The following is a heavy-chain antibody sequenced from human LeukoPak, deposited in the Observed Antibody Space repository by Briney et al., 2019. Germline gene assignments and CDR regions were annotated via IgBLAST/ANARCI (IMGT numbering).Heavy chain of an antibody. D-gene: IGHD3-10*01. CDR2: IYYSGST. V-gene: IGHV4-59*01. J-gene: IGHJ5*02. CDR1: AASISSYY. Sequence: PSETLSLTCTVSAASISSYYWSWIRQPPGKGLEWIGYIYYSGSTNYNTSLKSRATISVDTSNKQFSLKLSSVTAADTAVYYCARHKIVSGASRNYYGSGRGNWFDPWGQGTLVTVSS. CDR3: ARHKIVSGASRNYYGSGRGNWFDP.